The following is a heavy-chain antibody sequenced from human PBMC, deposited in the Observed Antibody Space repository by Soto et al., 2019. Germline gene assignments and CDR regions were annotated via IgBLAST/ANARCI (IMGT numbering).Heavy chain of an antibody. CDR3: ARYSFRYYDSSGSPGFDY. CDR2: IYYSGST. V-gene: IGHV4-31*03. D-gene: IGHD3-22*01. J-gene: IGHJ4*02. CDR1: GGSISRGGYY. Sequence: TSETLSLTCTVSGGSISRGGYYWIWIRQHPGKGLEWIGYIYYSGSTYYNPSLKSRVTISVDTSKNQFSLKLSSVTAADTAVYYCARYSFRYYDSSGSPGFDYWGQGTLVTVSS.